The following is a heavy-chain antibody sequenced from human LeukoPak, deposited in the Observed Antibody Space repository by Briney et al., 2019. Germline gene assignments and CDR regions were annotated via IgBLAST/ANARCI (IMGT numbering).Heavy chain of an antibody. CDR2: INPNSGGT. J-gene: IGHJ4*02. Sequence: ASVKVSCKASGYTFTGYYMHWVRQAPGQGLEWMGWINPNSGGTNYAQNFQGRVTMTRDTSINTVYMELNRLRSDETAVYYCARAISLTGTGAFPDYWGLGTLVIVSS. CDR1: GYTFTGYY. CDR3: ARAISLTGTGAFPDY. D-gene: IGHD1-20*01. V-gene: IGHV1-2*02.